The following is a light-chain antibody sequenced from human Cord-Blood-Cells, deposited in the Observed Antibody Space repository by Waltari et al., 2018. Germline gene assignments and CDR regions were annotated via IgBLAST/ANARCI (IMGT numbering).Light chain of an antibody. V-gene: IGKV3-11*01. CDR1: QSVSSY. J-gene: IGKJ4*01. CDR3: QQRSNWPLT. Sequence: EIVLTQPPATLSLSTGDRATLSCRASQSVSSYLAWYQQKPGQAPRLLIYDASNRATGIPARFSGSGSGTDFTLTISSLEPEDFAVYYCQQRSNWPLTFGGGTKVEIK. CDR2: DAS.